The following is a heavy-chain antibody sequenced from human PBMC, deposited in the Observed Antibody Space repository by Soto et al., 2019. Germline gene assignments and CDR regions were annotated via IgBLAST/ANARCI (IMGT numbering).Heavy chain of an antibody. V-gene: IGHV1-69*02. CDR2: IIPILGIA. CDR3: AGGATTFGGVDY. CDR1: GGTFSSYT. D-gene: IGHD3-16*01. J-gene: IGHJ4*02. Sequence: QVQLVQSGAEVKKPGSSVKVSCKASGGTFSSYTISWVRQAPGQGLEWMGRIIPILGIANYAQKFQGRVTITADKSTSTAYMELSSLRSEDTAVYYWAGGATTFGGVDYWGQGTLVTVSS.